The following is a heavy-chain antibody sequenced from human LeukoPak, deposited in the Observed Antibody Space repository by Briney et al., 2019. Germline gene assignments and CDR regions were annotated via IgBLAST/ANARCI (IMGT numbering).Heavy chain of an antibody. Sequence: SETLSLTCTVSGGSISSYYWSWIRQPPGKGLEWIGYIYYSGSTNYNPSLKSRVTISVDTSKNQLSLKLSSVTAADTAVYYCARDTSYYDILTGFHKPGYFDYWGQGTLVTVSS. CDR1: GGSISSYY. V-gene: IGHV4-59*01. J-gene: IGHJ4*02. D-gene: IGHD3-9*01. CDR3: ARDTSYYDILTGFHKPGYFDY. CDR2: IYYSGST.